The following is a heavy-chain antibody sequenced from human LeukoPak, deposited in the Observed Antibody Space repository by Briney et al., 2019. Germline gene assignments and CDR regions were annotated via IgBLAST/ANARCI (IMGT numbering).Heavy chain of an antibody. D-gene: IGHD2-21*02. V-gene: IGHV5-51*01. CDR1: GYSFTSYW. J-gene: IGHJ4*02. CDR3: AIGAYCGGDCYSGPFDY. CDR2: IYPGDSDT. Sequence: GESLKISCKGSGYSFTSYWIAWVRQMPGKGLEWMGIIYPGDSDTRYSPSFQGQVTISAGKSISTAYLQWSSLKASDTAMYYCAIGAYCGGDCYSGPFDYWGQGTLVTVSS.